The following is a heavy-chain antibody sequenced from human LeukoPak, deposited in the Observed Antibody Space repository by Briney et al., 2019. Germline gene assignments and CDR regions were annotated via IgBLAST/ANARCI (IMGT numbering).Heavy chain of an antibody. D-gene: IGHD2-2*01. CDR3: ARDGCSSTSCYGYI. J-gene: IGHJ4*02. CDR1: GFTFSDYY. V-gene: IGHV3-11*01. Sequence: PGGSLRLSCAASGFTFSDYYMSWIRQAPGKGLEWVSYISSSGSTIYYADSVKGRFTISRDSAKNSLYLQMNSLRAEDTAVYYCARDGCSSTSCYGYIWGQGTLVTVSS. CDR2: ISSSGSTI.